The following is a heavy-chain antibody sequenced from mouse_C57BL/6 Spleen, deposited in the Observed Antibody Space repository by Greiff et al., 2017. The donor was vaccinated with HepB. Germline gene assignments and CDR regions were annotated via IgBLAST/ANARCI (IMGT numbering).Heavy chain of an antibody. CDR1: GYTFTSYG. V-gene: IGHV1-81*01. CDR3: AREGGNWYFDV. Sequence: VKLQESGAELARPGASVKLSCKASGYTFTSYGISWVKQRTGQGLEWIGEIYPRSGNTYYNEKFKGKATLTADKSSSTAYMELRSLTSEDSAVYVCAREGGNWYFDVWGTGTTVTVSS. CDR2: IYPRSGNT. J-gene: IGHJ1*03.